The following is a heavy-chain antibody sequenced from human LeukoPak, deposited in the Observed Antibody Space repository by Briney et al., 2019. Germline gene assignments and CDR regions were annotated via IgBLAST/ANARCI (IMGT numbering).Heavy chain of an antibody. D-gene: IGHD6-13*01. Sequence: SGTLSLTCAVSGGSIGSSNWWSWVRQPPGKGLEWIGEIYHSGSTNYNPSLKSRVTISVDKSKNQFSLKLSSVTAADTAVFYCARAKGSSWYFHWYFDLWGRGTLVTVSS. J-gene: IGHJ2*01. V-gene: IGHV4-4*02. CDR3: ARAKGSSWYFHWYFDL. CDR2: IYHSGST. CDR1: GGSIGSSNW.